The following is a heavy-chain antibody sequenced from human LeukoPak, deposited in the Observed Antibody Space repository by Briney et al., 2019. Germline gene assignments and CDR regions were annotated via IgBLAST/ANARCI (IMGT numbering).Heavy chain of an antibody. CDR2: IYSGGNT. D-gene: IGHD1-26*01. Sequence: GGSLRLSCAASGFTVSNNYMSWVRQAPGKGLEWVSLIYSGGNTYYADSLKGRFTISRDNSKNTLYLQMNSLRAEDTAVYYCARDPKYSGSYYAWGQGTLVTVSS. CDR3: ARDPKYSGSYYA. V-gene: IGHV3-53*01. J-gene: IGHJ5*02. CDR1: GFTVSNNY.